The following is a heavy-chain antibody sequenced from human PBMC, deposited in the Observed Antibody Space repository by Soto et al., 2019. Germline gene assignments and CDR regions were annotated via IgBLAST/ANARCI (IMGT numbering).Heavy chain of an antibody. V-gene: IGHV4-59*01. D-gene: IGHD3-10*01. Sequence: PSETPSLTCTVSGCSISSYYWSWIRQPPGKGLEWIGYIYYSGSTNYNPSLKSRVTISVDTSKNQFSLKLSSVTAADTAVYYCARAPRGNYGYPSYFAYWGQGTLVTVSS. CDR2: IYYSGST. J-gene: IGHJ4*02. CDR3: ARAPRGNYGYPSYFAY. CDR1: GCSISSYY.